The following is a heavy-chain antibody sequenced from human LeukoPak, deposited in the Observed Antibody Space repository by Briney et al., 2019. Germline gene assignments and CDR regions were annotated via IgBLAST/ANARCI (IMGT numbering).Heavy chain of an antibody. CDR1: GGSISSSSYY. CDR2: IYYSGST. D-gene: IGHD3-9*01. J-gene: IGHJ4*02. Sequence: SETLSLTCTVSGGSISSSSYYWGWIRQPPGKGLEWIGSIYYSGSTYYNPSLKSRVTISVDTSKNQFSLKLSPVTAADTAVYYCATASPYYDILTGYSNYFDYWGQGTLVTVSS. CDR3: ATASPYYDILTGYSNYFDY. V-gene: IGHV4-39*01.